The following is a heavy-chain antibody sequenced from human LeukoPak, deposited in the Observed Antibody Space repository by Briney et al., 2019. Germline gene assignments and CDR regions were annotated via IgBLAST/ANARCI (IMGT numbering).Heavy chain of an antibody. J-gene: IGHJ4*02. Sequence: SGGSLRLSCAASGFTFSSYWMHWVRQAPGKGLVWVSRINSDGSSTSYADSVKGRFTISRDNAKNTLYLQMNSLRAEDTAVYYCAREGDRHCTFDSWGRGTLVTVSS. D-gene: IGHD2-8*01. CDR1: GFTFSSYW. V-gene: IGHV3-74*01. CDR2: INSDGSST. CDR3: AREGDRHCTFDS.